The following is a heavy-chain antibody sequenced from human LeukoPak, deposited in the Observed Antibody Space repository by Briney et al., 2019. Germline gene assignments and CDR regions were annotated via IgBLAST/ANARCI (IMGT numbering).Heavy chain of an antibody. Sequence: SVKVTCKASGGTFSSYAISWVRQAPGQGLEWMGGIIPIFGTANYAQKFQGRVTITTDESTSTAYMELSSLRSEDTAVYYCARARSPLLDSSTPYDAFDIWGQGTMVTVSS. CDR1: GGTFSSYA. D-gene: IGHD2-2*01. J-gene: IGHJ3*02. CDR2: IIPIFGTA. CDR3: ARARSPLLDSSTPYDAFDI. V-gene: IGHV1-69*05.